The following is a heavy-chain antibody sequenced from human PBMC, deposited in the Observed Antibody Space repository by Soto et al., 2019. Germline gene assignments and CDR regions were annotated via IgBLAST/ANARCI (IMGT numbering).Heavy chain of an antibody. CDR1: GGSISSGGYY. D-gene: IGHD2-8*01. V-gene: IGHV4-31*03. J-gene: IGHJ4*02. CDR3: ARMVLSYGSSTNGVCYDY. Sequence: SETLSLTCTVSGGSISSGGYYWSWIRQHPGKGLEWIGYIYYSGSTYYNPSLKSRVTISVDTSKNQFSLKLSSVTAADTAVYYCARMVLSYGSSTNGVCYDYRGQGTLVTVSS. CDR2: IYYSGST.